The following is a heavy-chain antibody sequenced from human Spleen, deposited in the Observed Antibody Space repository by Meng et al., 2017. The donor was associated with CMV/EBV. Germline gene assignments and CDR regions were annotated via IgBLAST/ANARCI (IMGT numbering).Heavy chain of an antibody. J-gene: IGHJ4*02. V-gene: IGHV3-7*03. CDR2: IKEDGSEK. D-gene: IGHD5-24*01. Sequence: GESLKISCAASGFTLSKYWMTWVRQAPGKGLEWVANIKEDGSEKNYVDSVKGRFTISRDNPKNTVYFQMNSLRADDTAVYYCARDGQRAPIIWGQGTLVTVSS. CDR1: GFTLSKYW. CDR3: ARDGQRAPII.